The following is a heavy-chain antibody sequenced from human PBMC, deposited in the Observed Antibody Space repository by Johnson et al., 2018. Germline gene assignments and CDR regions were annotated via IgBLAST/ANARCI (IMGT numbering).Heavy chain of an antibody. D-gene: IGHD3-3*01. CDR2: INPSVTTT. Sequence: VQLVESGAEVKKPGASVKVSCKASGYSFTSYSIHWVRQAPGQGLEWMGIINPSVTTTTYAQKFQGRVTMTWDPSTSTVYMELSSPRSEDTAVYYCARGREWAELTAFDIWGQGTMVTVSS. V-gene: IGHV1-46*01. CDR1: GYSFTSYS. J-gene: IGHJ3*02. CDR3: ARGREWAELTAFDI.